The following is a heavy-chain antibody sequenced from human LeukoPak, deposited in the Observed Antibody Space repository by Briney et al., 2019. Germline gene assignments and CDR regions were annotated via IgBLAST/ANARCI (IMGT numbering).Heavy chain of an antibody. J-gene: IGHJ4*02. V-gene: IGHV3-30*18. CDR3: AKEHRDGYSYGQGLDY. Sequence: GGSLRLSCAASGFTFSSYVLHWVRQAPGKGLEWVAVISYDGSNKYYADSVKGRFTISRDNSKNTLYLQMNSLRAEDTAVYYCAKEHRDGYSYGQGLDYWGQGTLVTVSS. CDR2: ISYDGSNK. D-gene: IGHD5-18*01. CDR1: GFTFSSYV.